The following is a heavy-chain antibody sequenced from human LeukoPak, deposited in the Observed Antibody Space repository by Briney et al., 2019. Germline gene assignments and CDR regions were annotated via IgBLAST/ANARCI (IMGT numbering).Heavy chain of an antibody. D-gene: IGHD5-12*01. CDR2: ISYDGSNK. CDR1: GFTFSSYG. V-gene: IGHV3-30*18. CDR3: AKDLSGSLDY. Sequence: GGSLRLSCAASGFTFSSYGMSWVRQAPGKGLEWVAVISYDGSNKYYADSVKGRFTISRDNSKNTLYLQMNSLRAEDTAVYYCAKDLSGSLDYWGQGTLVTVSS. J-gene: IGHJ4*02.